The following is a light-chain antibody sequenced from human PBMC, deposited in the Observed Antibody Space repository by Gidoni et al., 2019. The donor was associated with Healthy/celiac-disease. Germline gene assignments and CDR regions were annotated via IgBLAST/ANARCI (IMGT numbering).Light chain of an antibody. CDR3: QQRRT. CDR1: QSVSSSY. J-gene: IGKJ1*01. V-gene: IGKV3-20*01. Sequence: IVLTQSPGTLSLSPGERATLSCRASQSVSSSYLAWYQQKPGQAPRLLIYGASSRATGIPDRFSGSGSGTDFTLTISRLEPEDFAVYYCQQRRTFGQXTKVEIK. CDR2: GAS.